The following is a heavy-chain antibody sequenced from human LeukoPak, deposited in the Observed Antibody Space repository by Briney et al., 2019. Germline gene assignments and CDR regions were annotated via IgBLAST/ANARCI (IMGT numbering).Heavy chain of an antibody. CDR3: ATDISTHYFGS. CDR2: IWYDASNK. CDR1: GISFSSYG. D-gene: IGHD3-9*01. V-gene: IGHV3-30*02. J-gene: IGHJ4*02. Sequence: GGSLRLSCAAPGISFSSYGMHWVRQAPGKGLEWVTFIWYDASNKYYAESVKGRFTISRDNSRNTLFLQMNSLRAEDTAIYYCATDISTHYFGSWGQRTLVTVSS.